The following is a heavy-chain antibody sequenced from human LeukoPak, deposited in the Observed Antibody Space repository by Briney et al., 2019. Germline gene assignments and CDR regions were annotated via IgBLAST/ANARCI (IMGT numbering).Heavy chain of an antibody. CDR1: GGSISSSNW. J-gene: IGHJ4*02. CDR3: ARGMSDSSSWYPFDY. D-gene: IGHD6-13*01. V-gene: IGHV4-4*02. CDR2: IYHSGST. Sequence: SGTLSLTCAVSGGSISSSNWWSWVRQPPGKGLEWIGEIYHSGSTNYNPSLKSRVTISVDKSKNQFSLKLSSVTAADTAVYYCARGMSDSSSWYPFDYWGQGTLVTVSS.